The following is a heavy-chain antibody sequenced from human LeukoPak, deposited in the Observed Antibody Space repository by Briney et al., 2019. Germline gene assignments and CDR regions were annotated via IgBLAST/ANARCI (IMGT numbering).Heavy chain of an antibody. V-gene: IGHV4-59*01. CDR2: IYGSGSS. D-gene: IGHD5-18*01. Sequence: SETLSLTCSVFGGPISSYYWSWIRQPPGKGLDWIGYIYGSGSSSYNPSLKSRVTISLDTSKNHFSLRLSSVTAADTAVYYCARSPRDSSYANFDYWGQGTLVTVSS. J-gene: IGHJ4*02. CDR1: GGPISSYY. CDR3: ARSPRDSSYANFDY.